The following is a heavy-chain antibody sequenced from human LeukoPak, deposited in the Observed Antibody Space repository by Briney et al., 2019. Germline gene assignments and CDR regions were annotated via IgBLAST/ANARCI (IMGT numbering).Heavy chain of an antibody. J-gene: IGHJ3*02. CDR2: IHYSGST. CDR1: GGSMSTYY. V-gene: IGHV4-59*01. Sequence: SETLSLTCTVSGGSMSTYYWSWIRQPPGKGLEWIGYIHYSGSTSYNPSLRSRVTISGDMSKNQFSLKLSSVIAADTAVYYCARARVGATSDDALDIWSQGTMVTVSS. CDR3: ARARVGATSDDALDI. D-gene: IGHD1-26*01.